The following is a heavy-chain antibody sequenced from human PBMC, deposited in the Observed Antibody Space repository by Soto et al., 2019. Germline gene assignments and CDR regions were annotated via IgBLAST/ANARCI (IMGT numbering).Heavy chain of an antibody. D-gene: IGHD3-22*01. V-gene: IGHV3-30*18. CDR2: ISYDGSNK. CDR1: GFTFSSYG. Sequence: QVQLVESGGGVVQPGRSLRLSCAASGFTFSSYGMHWVRQAPGKGLEWVAVISYDGSNKYYADSVKGRFTISRDNSKNTLYLQMISLRAEVTAVYYCAKLAYYYDSSGYGSIDYWVQGTLVTVSS. J-gene: IGHJ4*02. CDR3: AKLAYYYDSSGYGSIDY.